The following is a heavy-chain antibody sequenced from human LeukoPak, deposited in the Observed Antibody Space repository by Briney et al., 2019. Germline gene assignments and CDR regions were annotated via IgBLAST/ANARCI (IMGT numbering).Heavy chain of an antibody. V-gene: IGHV3-48*04. CDR1: GFTFSNYG. J-gene: IGHJ4*02. CDR3: AREKLSFFDSSGYFDY. D-gene: IGHD3-22*01. Sequence: GGSLRLSCAASGFTFSNYGLHWVRQAPGKGLEWVSFISSSGSAIHYADSVRGRFTISRDNAKNSLYLQMSRLRAEDTAVYYCAREKLSFFDSSGYFDYWGQGTLVTVSS. CDR2: ISSSGSAI.